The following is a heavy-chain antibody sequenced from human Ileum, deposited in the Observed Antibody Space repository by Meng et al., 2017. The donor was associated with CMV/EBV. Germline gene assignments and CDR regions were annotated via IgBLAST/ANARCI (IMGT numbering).Heavy chain of an antibody. V-gene: IGHV4-34*01. Sequence: CAVYGGSFSGYYWSWIRQPPGKGLEWIGEINHRGSTNYNPSLKSRVTISVDTSKNQFSLKLSSVTAADTAVYYCATLRGDFWSGYGDYWGQGTLVTVSS. D-gene: IGHD3-3*01. CDR2: INHRGST. CDR1: GGSFSGYY. J-gene: IGHJ4*02. CDR3: ATLRGDFWSGYGDY.